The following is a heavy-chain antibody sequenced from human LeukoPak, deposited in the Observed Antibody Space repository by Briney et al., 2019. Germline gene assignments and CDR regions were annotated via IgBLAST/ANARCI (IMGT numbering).Heavy chain of an antibody. V-gene: IGHV3-33*01. CDR2: IWNDGSHP. J-gene: IGHJ4*02. CDR3: ARDATEYGDSHFDW. CDR1: GFSFSSYG. D-gene: IGHD4-17*01. Sequence: PGRSLRLSCSASGFSFSSYGMHWVRQAPGKGLEWVAVIWNDGSHPYYADSEKGRFTISRDNSRNTVYLQMNRLRVDDTAVYYCARDATEYGDSHFDWWGQGTLVTVSS.